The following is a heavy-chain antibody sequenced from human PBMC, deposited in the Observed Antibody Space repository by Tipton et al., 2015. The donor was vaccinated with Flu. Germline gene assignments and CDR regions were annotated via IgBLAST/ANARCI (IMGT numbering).Heavy chain of an antibody. CDR1: GGSISSYY. V-gene: IGHV4-4*07. J-gene: IGHJ6*02. CDR3: ARDGDDDFWSGYRQADYYGMDV. Sequence: TLSLTCTVSGGSISSYYWSWFRQPAGKGLEWIGRIYTSGSTNYNPSLKSRVTMSVDTSKNQFSLKLSSVTAADTAVYYCARDGDDDFWSGYRQADYYGMDVWGQGTTVTVSS. CDR2: IYTSGST. D-gene: IGHD3-3*01.